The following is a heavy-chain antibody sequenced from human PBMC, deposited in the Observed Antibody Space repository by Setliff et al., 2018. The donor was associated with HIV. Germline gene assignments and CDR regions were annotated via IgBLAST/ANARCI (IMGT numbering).Heavy chain of an antibody. CDR3: ARRERYCSGLTCYRYFQH. Sequence: SETLSLTCDVYGGSLSGYYWSWIRQPPGKGLECIGEINHSGDTNYNASLMSRLTISIDMSKRQFYLRLNSVTAADTAVYYCARRERYCSGLTCYRYFQHWGQGTLVTVSS. CDR1: GGSLSGYY. CDR2: INHSGDT. J-gene: IGHJ1*01. V-gene: IGHV4-34*01. D-gene: IGHD2-2*01.